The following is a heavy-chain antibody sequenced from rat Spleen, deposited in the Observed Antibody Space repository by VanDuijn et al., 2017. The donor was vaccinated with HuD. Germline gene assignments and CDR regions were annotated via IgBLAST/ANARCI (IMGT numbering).Heavy chain of an antibody. CDR1: GSTSSTFA. CDR3: VRHWGAYYFDY. CDR2: IIYDGRRT. Sequence: EVQLSESGGGLVQPGRSLKPSCPPSGSTSSTFAMAWVRQVPQKGLEWVPTIIYDGRRTYYRDSVKGRFTISRDNAKSTLYLQMDSLRSEDTATYYCVRHWGAYYFDYWGQGTLVTVSS. D-gene: IGHD1-1*01. V-gene: IGHV5-17*01. J-gene: IGHJ3*01.